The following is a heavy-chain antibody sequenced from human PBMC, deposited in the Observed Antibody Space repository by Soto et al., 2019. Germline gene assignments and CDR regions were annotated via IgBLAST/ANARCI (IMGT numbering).Heavy chain of an antibody. D-gene: IGHD6-13*01. CDR2: ISAYNGNT. V-gene: IGHV1-18*01. CDR3: ARHSSSSNFNWFDP. CDR1: GYTFTSYG. Sequence: ASVKVSCKASGYTFTSYGISWVRQAPGQGLEWMGWISAYNGNTNYAQKLQGRVTMTTDTSTSTAYTELRSLRSDDTAVYYCARHSSSSNFNWFDPWGQGTLVTVSS. J-gene: IGHJ5*02.